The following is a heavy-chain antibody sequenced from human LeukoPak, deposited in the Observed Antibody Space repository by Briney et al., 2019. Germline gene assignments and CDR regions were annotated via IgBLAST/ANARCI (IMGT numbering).Heavy chain of an antibody. CDR1: GGSISSSSYY. Sequence: SETLSLTCTVSGGSISSSSYYWGWIRQPPGKGLEWIGSIYYSGSTYYNPSLKSRVTISVDTSKNQFSLKLSSVTAADTAVYYCARDYYSYGSYFDYWGQGTLVTVSS. J-gene: IGHJ4*02. V-gene: IGHV4-39*07. CDR3: ARDYYSYGSYFDY. CDR2: IYYSGST. D-gene: IGHD5-18*01.